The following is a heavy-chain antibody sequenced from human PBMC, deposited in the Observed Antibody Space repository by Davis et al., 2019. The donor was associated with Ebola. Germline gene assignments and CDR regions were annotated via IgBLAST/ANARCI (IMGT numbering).Heavy chain of an antibody. J-gene: IGHJ4*02. CDR3: TTVGGYIYGQRDY. V-gene: IGHV3-15*07. Sequence: GESLKISCAVSGFAFSNAWMNWVRQAPGKGLEWVGRIKRKADGGTTDHAAPVKGRFTISREDSKNTLYLQINSLKTEDTAVYYCTTVGGYIYGQRDYRGQGALVTVSS. D-gene: IGHD5-18*01. CDR1: GFAFSNAW. CDR2: IKRKADGGTT.